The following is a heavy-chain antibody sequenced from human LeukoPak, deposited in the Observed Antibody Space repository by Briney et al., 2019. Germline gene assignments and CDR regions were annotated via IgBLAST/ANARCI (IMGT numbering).Heavy chain of an antibody. CDR3: ARHYYDILTGYSYFDY. Sequence: SQTLSLTCAVSGGSISSGGQSWSWIRQTAAKGLEWIGYRYHSGTTYYNPSLKTRVTISGDRSKNQFSLKLNSVTAADTAVYYCARHYYDILTGYSYFDYWGQGTLVTASS. D-gene: IGHD3-9*01. CDR2: RYHSGTT. CDR1: GGSISSGGQS. J-gene: IGHJ4*02. V-gene: IGHV4-30-2*01.